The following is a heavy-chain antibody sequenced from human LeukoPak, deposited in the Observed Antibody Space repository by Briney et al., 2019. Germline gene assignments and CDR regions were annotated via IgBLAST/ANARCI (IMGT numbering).Heavy chain of an antibody. CDR2: IKQDGSEK. CDR3: ARDLVFEGTGMDV. CDR1: GFTFSSYW. D-gene: IGHD1-1*01. Sequence: GGSLRLSCAASGFTFSSYWMSWVRQAPGKGLEWVANIKQDGSEKYYVDSVKGRFTISRDNAKNSLYLQMNSLRAEDTAVYYCARDLVFEGTGMDVWGQGTTVTVSS. J-gene: IGHJ6*02. V-gene: IGHV3-7*01.